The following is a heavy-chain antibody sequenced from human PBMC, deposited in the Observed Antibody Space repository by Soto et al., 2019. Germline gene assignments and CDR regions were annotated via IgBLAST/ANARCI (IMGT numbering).Heavy chain of an antibody. CDR3: ARGVSGGSSYYYYYGMDV. J-gene: IGHJ6*02. Sequence: GASVKVSCKASGYTFTSYGISWVRQAPGQGLEWMGWISAYNGNTNYAQKLQGRVTMTTDTSTSTAYMELRSLRSDDTAVYYCARGVSGGSSYYYYYGMDVWGQGTTVTVSS. V-gene: IGHV1-18*01. CDR1: GYTFTSYG. CDR2: ISAYNGNT. D-gene: IGHD3-16*01.